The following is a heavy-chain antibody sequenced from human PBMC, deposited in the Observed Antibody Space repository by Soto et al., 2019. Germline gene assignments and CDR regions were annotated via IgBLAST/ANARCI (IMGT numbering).Heavy chain of an antibody. Sequence: DVQLVESGGGLVQPGGSLRLSCTASGFTFSKFWMSWVRQAPGKGLEWVANIKHDGSQKYYVDYVKGRFTISRDNAKNSLYLQMNSLRVDDTAVYYCARLLLYSVSGRGWFDPWGQGTLVTVSS. CDR3: ARLLLYSVSGRGWFDP. J-gene: IGHJ5*02. CDR1: GFTFSKFW. CDR2: IKHDGSQK. D-gene: IGHD2-2*02. V-gene: IGHV3-7*03.